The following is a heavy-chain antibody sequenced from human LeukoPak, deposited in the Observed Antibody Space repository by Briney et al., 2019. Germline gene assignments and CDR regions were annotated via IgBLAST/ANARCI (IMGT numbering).Heavy chain of an antibody. J-gene: IGHJ4*02. Sequence: PGGSLRLSCSVPGFTLSAYTMHWVRQAPGRGLQYVSSISSNGGKTYYADSVKGRFTISRDNSKNTLYLQMSSLRLEDTAVYYCVKDRWVDYWGQGVLVTVSS. CDR3: VKDRWVDY. CDR1: GFTLSAYT. CDR2: ISSNGGKT. D-gene: IGHD5-24*01. V-gene: IGHV3-64D*09.